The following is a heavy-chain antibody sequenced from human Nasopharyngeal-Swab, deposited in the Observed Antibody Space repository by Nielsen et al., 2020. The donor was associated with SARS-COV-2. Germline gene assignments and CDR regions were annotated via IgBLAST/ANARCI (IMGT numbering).Heavy chain of an antibody. D-gene: IGHD2-2*01. V-gene: IGHV3-23*01. Sequence: WIRQPPGKGLEWVSAISGSGGSTYYADSVKGRFTISRDNSKNTLYLQMNSLRAEDTAVYYCAKQRYCSSTSCYGGGFDHWGQGTLVTVSS. J-gene: IGHJ4*02. CDR2: ISGSGGST. CDR3: AKQRYCSSTSCYGGGFDH.